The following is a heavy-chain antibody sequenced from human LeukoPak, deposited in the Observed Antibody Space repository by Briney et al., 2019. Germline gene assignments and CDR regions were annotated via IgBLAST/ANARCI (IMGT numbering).Heavy chain of an antibody. Sequence: PSETLSLTCAVYGGSFSGYYWSWIRQPPGKGLEWIGEINHSGSTNYNPSPKSRVTISVETSKNQFSLKLSSVRAAATDVYYCARGPPLRGCAFDIWGQGTMVTVSS. CDR2: INHSGST. CDR3: ARGPPLRGCAFDI. CDR1: GGSFSGYY. J-gene: IGHJ3*02. V-gene: IGHV4-34*01.